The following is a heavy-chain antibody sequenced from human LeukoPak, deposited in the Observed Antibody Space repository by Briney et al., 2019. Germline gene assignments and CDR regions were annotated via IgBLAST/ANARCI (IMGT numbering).Heavy chain of an antibody. CDR2: INHSGST. V-gene: IGHV4-34*01. Sequence: SETLSLTCAVYGGSFSGYYWSWIRQPPGKGLEWIGEINHSGSTNYNPSLKSRVTISVDTSKNQFSLKLSSVTAADTAVYYCARLTVEDYFDYWGQGTLVTVSS. CDR3: ARLTVEDYFDY. CDR1: GGSFSGYY. J-gene: IGHJ4*02. D-gene: IGHD4-23*01.